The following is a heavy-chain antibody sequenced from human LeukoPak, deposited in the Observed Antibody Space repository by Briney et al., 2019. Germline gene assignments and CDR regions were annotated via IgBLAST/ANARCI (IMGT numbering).Heavy chain of an antibody. V-gene: IGHV3-9*01. CDR3: AKGSGHIVVVTAYLYFDL. Sequence: GRSLRLSCAASGFTFDDYAMHWVRQAPGKGLEWVSGISWNSGSIGYADSVKGRFTISRDNAKDSLYLQMNSLRAEDTALYYCAKGSGHIVVVTAYLYFDLWGRGTLVTVSS. CDR1: GFTFDDYA. D-gene: IGHD2-21*02. CDR2: ISWNSGSI. J-gene: IGHJ2*01.